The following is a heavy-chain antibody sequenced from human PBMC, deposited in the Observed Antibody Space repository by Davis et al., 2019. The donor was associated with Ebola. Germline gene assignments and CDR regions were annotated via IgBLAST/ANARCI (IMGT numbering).Heavy chain of an antibody. Sequence: GESLKISCAASGFTFSGYWMSWVRQAPGKGLEWVANIKQDGSETYYVDSVKGRFTISRDNAKNSLYLHMNSLRAEDTAVYYYARGGRFVDNSGNYQYFYGVDVWGQGTTVTVSS. J-gene: IGHJ6*02. CDR2: IKQDGSET. V-gene: IGHV3-7*01. CDR1: GFTFSGYW. D-gene: IGHD3-16*02. CDR3: ARGGRFVDNSGNYQYFYGVDV.